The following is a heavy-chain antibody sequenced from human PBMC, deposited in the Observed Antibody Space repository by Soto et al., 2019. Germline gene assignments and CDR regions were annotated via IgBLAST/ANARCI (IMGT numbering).Heavy chain of an antibody. CDR1: GFTFSSYS. V-gene: IGHV3-21*01. J-gene: IGHJ6*02. D-gene: IGHD6-13*01. CDR3: AGDSSSWYRWGDYYYGMDV. CDR2: ISSSSSYI. Sequence: GGSLRLSCAASGFTFSSYSMNWVRQAPGKGLEWVSSISSSSSYIYYADSVKGRFTISRDNAKNSLYLQMNSLRAEDTAVYYCAGDSSSWYRWGDYYYGMDVWGQGTTVTVS.